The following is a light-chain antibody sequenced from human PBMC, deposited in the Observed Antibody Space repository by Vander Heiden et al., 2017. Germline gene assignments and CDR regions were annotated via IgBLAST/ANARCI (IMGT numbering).Light chain of an antibody. CDR1: QSVGNNY. CDR3: QQDSHSPRT. V-gene: IGKV3-20*01. J-gene: IGKJ1*01. CDR2: DAS. Sequence: PGERATLSCRASQSVGNNYFAWFQQKPGQAPRLLIYDASTRAAGTPDRFSGSGSGTDFTLTISRLEPEDFAVYYCQQDSHSPRTFGQGTKVEIK.